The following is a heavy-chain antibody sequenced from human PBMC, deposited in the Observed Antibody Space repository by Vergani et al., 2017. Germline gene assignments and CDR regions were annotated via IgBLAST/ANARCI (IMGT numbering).Heavy chain of an antibody. J-gene: IGHJ3*02. Sequence: QVQLVQSGAEVKKPGASVKVSCKASGYTFTSYAMHWVRQAPGQRLEWMGWINAGNGNTKYSQKFQGRVTITRDTSASTAYMELSSLRSEDTAVYYCARVRSGYYFSHDAFDIWGQGTMVTGSS. CDR3: ARVRSGYYFSHDAFDI. D-gene: IGHD3-22*01. CDR1: GYTFTSYA. CDR2: INAGNGNT. V-gene: IGHV1-3*01.